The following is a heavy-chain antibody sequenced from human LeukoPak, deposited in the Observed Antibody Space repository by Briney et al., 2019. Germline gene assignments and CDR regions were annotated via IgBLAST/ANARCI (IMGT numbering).Heavy chain of an antibody. CDR1: GYTFTSYY. D-gene: IGHD3-10*01. CDR3: TRESPYGSGSYHYYMDV. CDR2: INPSGGST. Sequence: ASVKVSCKASGYTFTSYYMHWVRQAPGQGLEWMGIINPSGGSTSYAQKFQGRVTMTRDMSTSTVYMELSSLRSEDTAVYYCTRESPYGSGSYHYYMDVWGKGTTVTISS. J-gene: IGHJ6*03. V-gene: IGHV1-46*03.